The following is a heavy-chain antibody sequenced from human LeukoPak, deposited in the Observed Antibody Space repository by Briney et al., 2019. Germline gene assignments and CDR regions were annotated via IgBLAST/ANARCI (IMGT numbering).Heavy chain of an antibody. J-gene: IGHJ3*02. CDR1: GYSISSGYY. CDR3: ARGWRFGELLDAFDI. Sequence: SETLSLTCTVSGYSISSGYYWGWIRQPPGKGLEWIGSIYHSGRTFYNPSLKSRVTISVDTSKNQFSLKLSSVTAADTAMYYCARGWRFGELLDAFDIWGQGTMVTVSS. D-gene: IGHD3-10*01. V-gene: IGHV4-38-2*02. CDR2: IYHSGRT.